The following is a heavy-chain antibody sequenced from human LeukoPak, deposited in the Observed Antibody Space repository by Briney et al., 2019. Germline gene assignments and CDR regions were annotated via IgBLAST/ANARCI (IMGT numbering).Heavy chain of an antibody. D-gene: IGHD3-3*01. CDR1: GFTSSSYS. J-gene: IGHJ4*02. CDR3: ARVSEVQGYDFWSGYYRDDY. Sequence: GGSLRLSCVASGFTSSSYSMNWVRQAPGKGLEWVSSISSSSSYIYYADSVKGRFTISRDNAKNSLYLQMNSLRAEDTAVYYCARVSEVQGYDFWSGYYRDDYWGQGTLVTVSS. V-gene: IGHV3-21*01. CDR2: ISSSSSYI.